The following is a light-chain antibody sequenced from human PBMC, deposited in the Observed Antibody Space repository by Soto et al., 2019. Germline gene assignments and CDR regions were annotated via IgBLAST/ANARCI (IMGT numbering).Light chain of an antibody. CDR1: QSVSSSY. Sequence: EIVLTQSPGTLSLSPGERATLSCRASQSVSSSYLAWYQQKPGQAPRLLIYGASSRATGIPDRFSGSGYGTDFTLTISRLEPEDFVVYYCQQYGSSPGVTFGQGTRLEIK. CDR3: QQYGSSPGVT. V-gene: IGKV3-20*01. CDR2: GAS. J-gene: IGKJ5*01.